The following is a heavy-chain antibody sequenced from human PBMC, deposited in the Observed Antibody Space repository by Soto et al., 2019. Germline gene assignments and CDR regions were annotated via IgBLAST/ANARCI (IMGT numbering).Heavy chain of an antibody. CDR1: GVTFSSYA. J-gene: IGHJ6*02. CDR3: AREGGNRYYYYGMDV. V-gene: IGHV3-23*01. CDR2: ISGSGGST. D-gene: IGHD1-26*01. Sequence: GGSLRLSCAASGVTFSSYAMSWVRQAPGKGLEWVSAISGSGGSTYYADSVKGRFTISRDNSKNQFSLQLNSVTPEDTAVYYCAREGGNRYYYYGMDVWGQGTTVTVSS.